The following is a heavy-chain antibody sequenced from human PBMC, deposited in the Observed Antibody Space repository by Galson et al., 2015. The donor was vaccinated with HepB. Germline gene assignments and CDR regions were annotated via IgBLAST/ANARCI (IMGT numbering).Heavy chain of an antibody. D-gene: IGHD2-2*01. CDR1: GDSVSSHSAA. J-gene: IGHJ6*02. CDR2: TYYRSKWYN. CDR3: ARIHERYCSSTSCSNYYYYGMDV. Sequence: CAISGDSVSSHSAAWHWIRQSPSRGLEWLGRTYYRSKWYNDYAVSVKSRITINPDTSKNQFSLQLNSVTPEDTAVYYCARIHERYCSSTSCSNYYYYGMDVWGQGTTVTVSS. V-gene: IGHV6-1*01.